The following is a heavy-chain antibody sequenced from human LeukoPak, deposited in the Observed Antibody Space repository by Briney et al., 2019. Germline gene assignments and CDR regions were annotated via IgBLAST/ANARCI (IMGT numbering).Heavy chain of an antibody. CDR2: IYHSGST. CDR3: ASHPLLWFGELKNWFDP. V-gene: IGHV4-38-2*02. Sequence: SETLSLTCTVSGYSISSGYYWGWIRQPPGEGLEWIGSIYHSGSTYYNPSLKSRVTISVDTSNNQFSLKLTSVTAADPAVYYCASHPLLWFGELKNWFDPWGQGTLVTVSS. D-gene: IGHD3-10*01. J-gene: IGHJ5*02. CDR1: GYSISSGYY.